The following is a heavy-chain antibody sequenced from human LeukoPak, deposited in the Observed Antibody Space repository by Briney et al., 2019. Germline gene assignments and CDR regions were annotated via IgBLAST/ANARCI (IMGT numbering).Heavy chain of an antibody. CDR1: GGYINTSGYY. D-gene: IGHD1-26*01. V-gene: IGHV4-39*01. J-gene: IGHJ4*02. CDR2: TYYSGTT. CDR3: ATAPSGSYYYFDY. Sequence: SETLSLTCTVSGGYINTSGYYWGWIRQPPGKGLEWIGSTYYSGTTYYYPSLKSRVTISVDTSKNQFSLKLSSVTAADTAVYYCATAPSGSYYYFDYWGQGTLVTVSS.